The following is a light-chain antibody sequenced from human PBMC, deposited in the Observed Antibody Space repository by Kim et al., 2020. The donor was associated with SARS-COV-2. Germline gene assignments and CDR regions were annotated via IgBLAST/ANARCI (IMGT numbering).Light chain of an antibody. J-gene: IGLJ1*01. CDR2: EVN. V-gene: IGLV2-8*01. CDR1: SSDVGGYIY. CDR3: SSYAGSNNFV. Sequence: QSALTQPPSASGSPGQSVTISCTGTSSDVGGYIYVSWYQHHPGKAPKLMIYEVNKRPSGVPDRFSGSKSGSTASLTVSGLQAEDEADYYCSSYAGSNNFVFGTGTKVTVL.